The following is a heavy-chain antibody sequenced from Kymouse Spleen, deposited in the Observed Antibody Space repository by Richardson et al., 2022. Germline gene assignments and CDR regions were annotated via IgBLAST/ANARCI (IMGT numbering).Heavy chain of an antibody. CDR3: ARSPYCSSTSCFHFDY. J-gene: IGHJ4*02. CDR1: GYTFTGYY. V-gene: IGHV1-2*04. D-gene: IGHD2-2*02. Sequence: QVQLVQSGAEVKKPGASVKVSCKASGYTFTGYYMHWVRQAPGQGLEWMGWINPNSGGTNYAQKFQGWVTMTRDTSISTAYMELSRLRSDDTAVYYCARSPYCSSTSCFHFDYWGQGTLVTVSS. CDR2: INPNSGGT.